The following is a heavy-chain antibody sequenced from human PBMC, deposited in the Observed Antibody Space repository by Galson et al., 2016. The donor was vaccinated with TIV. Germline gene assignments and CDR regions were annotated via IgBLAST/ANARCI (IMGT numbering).Heavy chain of an antibody. J-gene: IGHJ4*02. Sequence: SVKVSCKASGGSLTTYPISWLRQAPGLGLEWMGRSVPVFGPPKYSPRFQGRVAISRDESVSTVYMELTSLTPEDTAIYYCAKVRTVDYGQSPPFFDYWGQGTLVSVSS. CDR1: GGSLTTYP. V-gene: IGHV1-69*05. D-gene: IGHD3-16*01. CDR3: AKVRTVDYGQSPPFFDY. CDR2: SVPVFGPP.